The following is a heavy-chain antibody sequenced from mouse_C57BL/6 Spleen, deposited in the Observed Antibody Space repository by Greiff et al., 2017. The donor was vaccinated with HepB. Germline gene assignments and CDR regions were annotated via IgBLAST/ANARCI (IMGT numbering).Heavy chain of an antibody. J-gene: IGHJ2*01. CDR1: GFTFSSYG. CDR2: ISSGGSYT. CDR3: ARHNGSSYFDY. V-gene: IGHV5-6*01. D-gene: IGHD1-1*01. Sequence: EVQLVESGGDLVKPGGSLKLSCAASGFTFSSYGMSWVRQTPDKRLEWVATISSGGSYTYYPDSVKGRFHIYIDTAKNTLYLQMSSLKSEDTAMYYCARHNGSSYFDYWGQGTTLTVSS.